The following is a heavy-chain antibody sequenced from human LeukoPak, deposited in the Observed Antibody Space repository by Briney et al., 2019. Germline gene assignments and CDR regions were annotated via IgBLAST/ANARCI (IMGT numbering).Heavy chain of an antibody. D-gene: IGHD3-10*01. CDR1: GFTFSSYS. J-gene: IGHJ5*02. CDR3: ARDSMVRGVGLGFVP. Sequence: GGSLRLSCAASGFTFSSYSMNWGRQAPGKGLEWVSSISSSSSYIYYADSVKGQFTISRANAKHALHLQMHCLRAEDTAVYYCARDSMVRGVGLGFVPWGQGTLVTVPS. CDR2: ISSSSSYI. V-gene: IGHV3-21*01.